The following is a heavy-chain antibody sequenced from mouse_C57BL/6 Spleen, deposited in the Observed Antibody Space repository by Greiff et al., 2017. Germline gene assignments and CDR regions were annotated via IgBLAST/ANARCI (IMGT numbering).Heavy chain of an antibody. CDR1: GYSITSGYD. CDR2: ISYSGST. Sequence: DVKLQESGPGLVKPSQSLSLTCTVTGYSITSGYDWHWIRHFPGNKLEWMGYISYSGSTNYNPSLKSRISITHDTSKNHFFLKLNSVTTEDTATYYCASEDDRGFAYWGQGTLVTVSA. D-gene: IGHD2-14*01. CDR3: ASEDDRGFAY. V-gene: IGHV3-1*01. J-gene: IGHJ3*01.